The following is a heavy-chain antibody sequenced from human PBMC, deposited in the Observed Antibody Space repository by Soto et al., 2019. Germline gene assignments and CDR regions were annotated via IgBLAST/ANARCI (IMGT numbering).Heavy chain of an antibody. J-gene: IGHJ5*02. CDR2: ISGSGGST. D-gene: IGHD1-26*01. Sequence: GGSLRLSCAASGFTFSSYAMSWVRQAPGKGLEWVSAISGSGGSTYYADSVKGRFTISRDNSKNTLYLQMNSRRAEDTAVYYCAKGSEHSGSYLYNWFDPWGQGTLVTVSS. CDR1: GFTFSSYA. V-gene: IGHV3-23*01. CDR3: AKGSEHSGSYLYNWFDP.